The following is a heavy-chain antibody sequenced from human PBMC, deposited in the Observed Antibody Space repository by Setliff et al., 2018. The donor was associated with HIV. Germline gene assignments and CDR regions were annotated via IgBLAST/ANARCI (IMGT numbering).Heavy chain of an antibody. V-gene: IGHV1-46*01. Sequence: GASVKVSCKASGYSFTSFGISWVRQAPGQGLEWMGIINLSSGATTYAQRFQGRVTMTSDTSTSTVYMELSSLKSEDTAVYYCARDPTGGAARFDYWGQGTLVTVSS. J-gene: IGHJ4*02. CDR1: GYSFTSFG. D-gene: IGHD6-6*01. CDR3: ARDPTGGAARFDY. CDR2: INLSSGAT.